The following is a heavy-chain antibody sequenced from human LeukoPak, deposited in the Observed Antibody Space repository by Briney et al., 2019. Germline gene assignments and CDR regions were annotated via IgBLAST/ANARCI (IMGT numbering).Heavy chain of an antibody. CDR1: GGSTRSYY. D-gene: IGHD3-10*01. V-gene: IGHV4-59*12. CDR3: ARDKYYYGSGSYLFDY. J-gene: IGHJ4*02. Sequence: PGSLCLTCTLSGGSTRSYYWSWIRQPPGKGLEWIGYIYYSGSTNYHPSLKSRVTMSVDTSKNQFSLKLSSVTAADTAVYYCARDKYYYGSGSYLFDYWGQGTLVTVSS. CDR2: IYYSGST.